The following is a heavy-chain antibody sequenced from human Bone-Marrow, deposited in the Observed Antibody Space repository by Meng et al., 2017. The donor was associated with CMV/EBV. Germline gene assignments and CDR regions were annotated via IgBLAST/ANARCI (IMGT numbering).Heavy chain of an antibody. J-gene: IGHJ6*02. CDR1: GFTFSSYA. CDR2: IIPIFGTA. V-gene: IGHV1-69*05. CDR3: ARQGMRAFVYYYGMDV. Sequence: GGSLRLSCAASGFTFSSYAMHWVRQAPGKGLEWVGGIIPIFGTANYAQKFQGRVTIITDESTSTAYMERSSLRSEDTAVYYCARQGMRAFVYYYGMDVWGQGNTVTVSS.